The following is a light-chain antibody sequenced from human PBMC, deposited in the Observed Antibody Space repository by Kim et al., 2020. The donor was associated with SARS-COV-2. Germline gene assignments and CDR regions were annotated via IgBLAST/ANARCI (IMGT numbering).Light chain of an antibody. CDR3: GSYTSTSTFYV. V-gene: IGLV2-14*03. Sequence: SINLSGTGTSSDVGGYDYVSWDQQHPGNAPKLIISDVTNRPSGVSNRFSGSKSGNTASLTISGLQAEDEADYYCGSYTSTSTFYVFGTGTKVTVL. CDR2: DVT. CDR1: SSDVGGYDY. J-gene: IGLJ1*01.